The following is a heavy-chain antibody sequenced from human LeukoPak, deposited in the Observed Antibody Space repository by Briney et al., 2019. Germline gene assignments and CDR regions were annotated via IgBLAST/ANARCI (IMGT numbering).Heavy chain of an antibody. D-gene: IGHD1-26*01. V-gene: IGHV3-23*01. J-gene: IGHJ4*01. CDR3: AKDLLGAGIPDDY. CDR2: ISGSGGST. CDR1: GFTFSSYA. Sequence: GGSLRLSCAASGFTFSSYAMSWVRQAPGKGLEWVSAISGSGGSTYYADSVKGRFTISRDNSKNTLYLQMNSLRAEDTAMYYCAKDLLGAGIPDDYWGQGTLVTVSS.